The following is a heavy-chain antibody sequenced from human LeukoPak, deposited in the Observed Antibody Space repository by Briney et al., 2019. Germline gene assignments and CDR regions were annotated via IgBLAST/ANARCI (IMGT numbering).Heavy chain of an antibody. J-gene: IGHJ6*02. CDR3: ARAHYYGMDV. Sequence: PSETLSLTGIVSGGSFSSSYWSWIRKPPGKGLEWIAYIYSNGNTNSNPSLKSRVTIAVDTSQSQFSLKLSSVTAADTAVYYCARAHYYGMDVWGQGTTVTVSS. CDR1: GGSFSSSY. CDR2: IYSNGNT. V-gene: IGHV4-59*01.